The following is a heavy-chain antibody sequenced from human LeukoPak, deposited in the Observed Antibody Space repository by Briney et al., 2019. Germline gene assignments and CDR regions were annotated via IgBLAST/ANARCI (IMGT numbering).Heavy chain of an antibody. CDR3: AREHKAYDGDGYYYGY. V-gene: IGHV4-4*07. D-gene: IGHD2-21*02. Sequence: SETLSLTCTVSGGSISRYYWSWIRQPAGKGLEWIGRIYAGGNTDHNPSLKSRVTMSVDSSKNQFSLRLSSVTAADTAVYYCAREHKAYDGDGYYYGYWGQGTLVTVYS. CDR1: GGSISRYY. J-gene: IGHJ4*02. CDR2: IYAGGNT.